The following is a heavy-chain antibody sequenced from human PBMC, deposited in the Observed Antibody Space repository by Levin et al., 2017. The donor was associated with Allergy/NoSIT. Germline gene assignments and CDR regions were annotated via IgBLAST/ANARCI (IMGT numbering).Heavy chain of an antibody. CDR1: GFSLSATKMG. CDR3: ARRRWEYYGRSGYPLFDP. V-gene: IGHV2-5*02. Sequence: SGPTLVKPTQTLTLTCTFSGFSLSATKMGVGWFRQSPGKALEWLALIYWDDEKRYSPTLNNRLTITKDTSRNQVVLKMTNMDPGDTATYYCARRRWEYYGRSGYPLFDPWGPGILVTVSS. D-gene: IGHD3-22*01. J-gene: IGHJ5*02. CDR2: IYWDDEK.